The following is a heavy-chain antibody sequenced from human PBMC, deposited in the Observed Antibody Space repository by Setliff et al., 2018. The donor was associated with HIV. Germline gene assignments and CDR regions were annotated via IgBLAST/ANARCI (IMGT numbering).Heavy chain of an antibody. D-gene: IGHD3-22*01. V-gene: IGHV4-39*02. J-gene: IGHJ2*01. Sequence: SETLSLTCTVSGGSISSSSYYWGWIRQPPGKGLEWIGSIYYSGSTYYNPSLKSRVTISVDTSKKQFSLNLTPVTAADTAVYYCARVPIVVITNWYFDLWGRGALVTVSS. CDR3: ARVPIVVITNWYFDL. CDR1: GGSISSSSYY. CDR2: IYYSGST.